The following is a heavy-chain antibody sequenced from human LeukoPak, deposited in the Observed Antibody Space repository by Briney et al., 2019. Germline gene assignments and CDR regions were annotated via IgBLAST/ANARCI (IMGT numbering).Heavy chain of an antibody. J-gene: IGHJ6*04. V-gene: IGHV4-59*01. D-gene: IGHD3-10*01. CDR1: GGSISSYY. CDR2: IYYSGST. Sequence: SETLSLTCTVSGGSISSYYWTWIRQPPGKGLEWIGYIYYSGSTNYNPSLKSRVTISLDTSKNQFSLKLSSVTAADTAVYYCARATLTYYYGSGTLDVWGKGTTVTISS. CDR3: ARATLTYYYGSGTLDV.